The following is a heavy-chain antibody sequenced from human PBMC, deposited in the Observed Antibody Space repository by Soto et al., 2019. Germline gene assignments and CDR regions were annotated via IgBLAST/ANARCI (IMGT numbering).Heavy chain of an antibody. Sequence: SETLSLTCTVSGGSISSGGYYWSWIRQHPGKGLEWIGYIYYSGSTYYNPSLKSRVTISVDTSKNQFSLKLSSVTAADTAVYYCAREGCSGGSCYPVNWFDPWGQGTLVTVSS. CDR2: IYYSGST. D-gene: IGHD2-15*01. CDR1: GGSISSGGYY. J-gene: IGHJ5*02. V-gene: IGHV4-31*03. CDR3: AREGCSGGSCYPVNWFDP.